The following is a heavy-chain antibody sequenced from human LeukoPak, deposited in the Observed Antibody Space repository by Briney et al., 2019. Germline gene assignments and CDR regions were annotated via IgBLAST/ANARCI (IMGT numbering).Heavy chain of an antibody. CDR2: IYHSGST. D-gene: IGHD7-27*01. CDR1: GYSISSGYY. Sequence: PSETLSLTCTVSGYSISSGYYWGWIRQPPGKGLEWIGSIYHSGSTYYNPSLKSRVTISVDTSKNQFSLKLSSVTAADTAVYYCARVKLGPRYYYYYYMDVWGKGTTVTVSS. CDR3: ARVKLGPRYYYYYYMDV. J-gene: IGHJ6*03. V-gene: IGHV4-38-2*02.